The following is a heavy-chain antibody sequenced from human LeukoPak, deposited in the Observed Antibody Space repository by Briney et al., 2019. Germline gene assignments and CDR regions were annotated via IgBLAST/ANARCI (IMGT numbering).Heavy chain of an antibody. J-gene: IGHJ4*02. CDR1: GYTFTGYY. D-gene: IGHD3-10*01. CDR2: INPNSGGT. CDR3: AREPHYYGSGSGDY. V-gene: IGHV1-2*02. Sequence: ASVKVSCKASGYTFTGYYMHWVRQAPGQGLEWMGWINPNSGGTNYAQKFQGRLTMTRDTPISTAYTEPSRLRSDDTAVYYCAREPHYYGSGSGDYWGQGTLVTVSS.